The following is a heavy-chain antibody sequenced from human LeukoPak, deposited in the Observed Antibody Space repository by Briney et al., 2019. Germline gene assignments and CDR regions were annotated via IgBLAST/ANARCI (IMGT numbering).Heavy chain of an antibody. J-gene: IGHJ4*02. Sequence: GRSLRLSCAASGFTFSSYGMHWVRQAPGKGLEWVAVISYDGSNKYYADSVKGRFTISRDNSKNTLYLQMNSLRAEDTAVYYCAILTAYYYDSSGLFDYWGQGTLVTVSS. CDR2: ISYDGSNK. V-gene: IGHV3-30*03. CDR1: GFTFSSYG. D-gene: IGHD3-22*01. CDR3: AILTAYYYDSSGLFDY.